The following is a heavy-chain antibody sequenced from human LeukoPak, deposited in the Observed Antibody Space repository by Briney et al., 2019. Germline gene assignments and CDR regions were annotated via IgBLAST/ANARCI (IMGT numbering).Heavy chain of an antibody. V-gene: IGHV4-38-2*02. CDR1: GYSISSGYY. CDR2: MYYSGST. D-gene: IGHD6-19*01. J-gene: IGHJ4*02. CDR3: ATMGIEVAGGAFDY. Sequence: SETLSLTCTVSGYSISSGYYWGWIRQPPGKGLEWIGNMYYSGSTYYNPSLKSRVTISVDTSKNQFSLNLNSVTATDTAVYYCATMGIEVAGGAFDYWGQGTLVTVSS.